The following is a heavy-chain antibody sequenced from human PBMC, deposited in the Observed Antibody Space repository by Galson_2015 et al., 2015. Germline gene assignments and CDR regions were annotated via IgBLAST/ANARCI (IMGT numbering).Heavy chain of an antibody. Sequence: QSGAEVKKPGESLKISCKASGYTFTSYGISWVRQAPGQGLEWMGWISAYNGNTNYAQKLQGRVTMTTDTSTSTAYMELRSLRSDDTAVYYCARGQTVVVPAAMLVVDYWGQGTLVTVSS. J-gene: IGHJ4*02. CDR1: GYTFTSYG. V-gene: IGHV1-18*04. CDR3: ARGQTVVVPAAMLVVDY. CDR2: ISAYNGNT. D-gene: IGHD2-2*01.